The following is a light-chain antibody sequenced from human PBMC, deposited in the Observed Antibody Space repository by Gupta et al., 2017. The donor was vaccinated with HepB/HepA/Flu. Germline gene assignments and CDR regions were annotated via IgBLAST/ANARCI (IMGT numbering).Light chain of an antibody. CDR2: AVT. Sequence: QSALTQPASVSGSPGHSLTLSCTGTSSAVSWYQQHPCKPPKLMIYAVTLRPPRVSHRFSGSNSGDTASLTISELQTEDDAYYYCSSFTSSITLAVFGGGTKVTVL. CDR3: SSFTSSITLAV. V-gene: IGLV2-14*03. J-gene: IGLJ2*01. CDR1: SSAV.